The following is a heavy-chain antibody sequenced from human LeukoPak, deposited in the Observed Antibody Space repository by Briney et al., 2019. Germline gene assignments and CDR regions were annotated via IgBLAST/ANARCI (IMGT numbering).Heavy chain of an antibody. CDR1: GGSISSYY. J-gene: IGHJ4*02. D-gene: IGHD6-19*01. Sequence: PLETLSLTCTVSGGSISSYYWSWIRQPPGKGLEWIGYIYYSGSTNYNPSLKSRVTISVDTSKNQFSLKLSSVTAADTAVYYCARHSAVAGTNYWGQGTLVTVSS. V-gene: IGHV4-59*08. CDR3: ARHSAVAGTNY. CDR2: IYYSGST.